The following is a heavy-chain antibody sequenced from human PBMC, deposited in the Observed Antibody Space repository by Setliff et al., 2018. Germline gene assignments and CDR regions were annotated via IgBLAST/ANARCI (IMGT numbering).Heavy chain of an antibody. D-gene: IGHD3-3*01. CDR2: ISWNGAST. CDR3: ARGLTVFGVVFPDAFDI. J-gene: IGHJ3*02. V-gene: IGHV3-20*04. Sequence: GESLKISCAASGFTFDDYVFSWVRQAPGEGLEWVSGISWNGASTGYTDSVKGRFTVSRDNAQNSLYLEMKSLRTEDTALYYCARGLTVFGVVFPDAFDIWGQGTVVTVSS. CDR1: GFTFDDYV.